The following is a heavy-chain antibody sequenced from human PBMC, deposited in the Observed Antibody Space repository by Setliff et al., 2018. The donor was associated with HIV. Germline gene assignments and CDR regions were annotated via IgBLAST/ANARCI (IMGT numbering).Heavy chain of an antibody. Sequence: ASVKVSCKASGYTFNNYYMHWVRQAPGQGLEWMGIINPSDNRTYYAQKFQGRVTMTRDTSTSSVYMELRSLRAEDTAVYYCARRRYDFWSGYYPYYMDVWGKGTTVTVSS. CDR3: ARRRYDFWSGYYPYYMDV. CDR2: INPSDNRT. J-gene: IGHJ6*03. CDR1: GYTFNNYY. V-gene: IGHV1-46*02. D-gene: IGHD3-3*01.